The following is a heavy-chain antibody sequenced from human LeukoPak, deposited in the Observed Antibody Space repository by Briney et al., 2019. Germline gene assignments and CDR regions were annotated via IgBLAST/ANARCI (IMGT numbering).Heavy chain of an antibody. CDR1: GFTLTSYG. V-gene: IGHV3-33*01. J-gene: IGHJ2*01. CDR3: ARERQYCSGGSCGWYFDL. CDR2: LWYYVSNK. Sequence: PGRSLSLSCAPSGFTLTSYGMHWVRQAAGNGRGWVAVLWYYVSNKNHATSGKGRFTISRDNSANTLYLQIISLRAEVTAVYSCARERQYCSGGSCGWYFDLWGRGTLVTVSS. D-gene: IGHD2-15*01.